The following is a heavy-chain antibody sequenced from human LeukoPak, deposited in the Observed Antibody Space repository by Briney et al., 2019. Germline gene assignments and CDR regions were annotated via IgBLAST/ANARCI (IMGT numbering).Heavy chain of an antibody. J-gene: IGHJ4*02. CDR3: ARSGYYYAPLGY. CDR2: ISSSGSTI. V-gene: IGHV3-48*04. D-gene: IGHD3-22*01. CDR1: GFTFSSYW. Sequence: GGSLRLSCAASGFTFSSYWMHWVRQAPGKGLEWVSYISSSGSTIYYADSVKGRFTISRDNAKNSLYLQMNSLRAEDTAVYYCARSGYYYAPLGYWGQGTLVTVSS.